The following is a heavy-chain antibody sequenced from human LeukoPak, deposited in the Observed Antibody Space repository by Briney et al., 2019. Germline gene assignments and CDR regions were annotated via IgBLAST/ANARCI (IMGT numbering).Heavy chain of an antibody. V-gene: IGHV3-30*02. D-gene: IGHD6-6*01. J-gene: IGHJ4*02. Sequence: PGGSLRLSCAASGFTFSSYGMHWVRQAPGKGLEWVAFIRYDGSNKYYADSVKGRFTISRDNSKNTLYLQMNSLRAEDTAVYYCAYGHPLYSSSSGGGFDYWGQGTLVTVSS. CDR2: IRYDGSNK. CDR1: GFTFSSYG. CDR3: AYGHPLYSSSSGGGFDY.